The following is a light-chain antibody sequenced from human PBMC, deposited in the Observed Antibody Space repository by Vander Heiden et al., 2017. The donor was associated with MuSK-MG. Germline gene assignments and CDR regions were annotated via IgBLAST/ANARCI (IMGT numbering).Light chain of an antibody. V-gene: IGKV4-1*01. Sequence: DIVMTQSPDSLAVSLGERATINCKSSPSVLSSPHNTNYLAWYQQKPGQPPKLLIYWASTRESGVPDRFSGSGSGTDFTLTISSLQAEDVAVYYCQQYSSTPRGFGGRTKVEIK. J-gene: IGKJ4*01. CDR2: WAS. CDR3: QQYSSTPRG. CDR1: PSVLSSPHNTNY.